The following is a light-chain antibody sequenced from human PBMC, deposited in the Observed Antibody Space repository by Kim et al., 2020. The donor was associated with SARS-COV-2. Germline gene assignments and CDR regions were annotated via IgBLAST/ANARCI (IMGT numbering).Light chain of an antibody. Sequence: LSPGGRATLSCRASQSVSRCYLGWYQQKPGQAPRPLIYGASSRGTGIPDRFSGSGSGTDFTLTISRLEPEDFAVYSCQQYGSSPYTFGQGTKLEIK. CDR2: GAS. CDR1: QSVSRCY. CDR3: QQYGSSPYT. J-gene: IGKJ2*01. V-gene: IGKV3-20*01.